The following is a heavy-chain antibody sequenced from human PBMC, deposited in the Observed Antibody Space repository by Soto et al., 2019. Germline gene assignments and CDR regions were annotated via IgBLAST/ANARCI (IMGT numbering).Heavy chain of an antibody. D-gene: IGHD2-15*01. CDR1: GYTFTSYA. CDR3: ARGGGHYYYYYGMDV. CDR2: INAGNGNT. Sequence: ASVKVSCKASGYTFTSYAMHWVREAPGQRLEWIGWINAGNGNTKYSQKFQGRVTITRDTSASTAYMELSSLRSEDTAVYYCARGGGHYYYYYGMDVWGQGTTVTVSS. J-gene: IGHJ6*02. V-gene: IGHV1-3*01.